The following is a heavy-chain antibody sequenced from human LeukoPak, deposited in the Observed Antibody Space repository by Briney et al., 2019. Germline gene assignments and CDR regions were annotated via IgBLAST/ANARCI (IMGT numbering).Heavy chain of an antibody. D-gene: IGHD1-26*01. CDR3: ARAQFIIVGAKSGIDY. J-gene: IGHJ4*02. CDR1: GYTFTGYY. CDR2: INPNSGGT. Sequence: ASVKVSCKASGYTFTGYYMHWVRQAPGRGLEWMGWINPNSGGTNYAQKFQGRVTMTRDTSISTAYMELSRLRSDDTAVYYCARAQFIIVGAKSGIDYWGQGTLVTVSS. V-gene: IGHV1-2*02.